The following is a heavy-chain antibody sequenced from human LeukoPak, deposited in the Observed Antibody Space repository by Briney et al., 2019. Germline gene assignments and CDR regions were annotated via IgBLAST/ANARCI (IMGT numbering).Heavy chain of an antibody. J-gene: IGHJ4*02. V-gene: IGHV3-30-3*01. CDR3: ARDGGPGELWFPAVDY. Sequence: RRSLRLSCAASGFTFSSYAMHWVRQAPGKGLEWVAVISYDGSNKYYADSVKGRFTISRDNSKNTLYLQMNSLRAEDTAVYYCARDGGPGELWFPAVDYWGQGTLVTVSS. CDR2: ISYDGSNK. CDR1: GFTFSSYA. D-gene: IGHD5-18*01.